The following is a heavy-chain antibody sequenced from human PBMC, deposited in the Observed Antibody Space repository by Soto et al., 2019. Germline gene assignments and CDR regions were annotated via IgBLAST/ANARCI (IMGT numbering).Heavy chain of an antibody. Sequence: PSETLSLPCNVSGGSISSSSYYWGGIRQPPGKGLEWIGSIYYSGSTYYNPSLKSRVTISVDTSKNQFSLKPSSVTAADTAVYYCASLLPRRITIFGVVIPPDYWGQGTLVTVSS. CDR1: GGSISSSSYY. J-gene: IGHJ4*02. CDR3: ASLLPRRITIFGVVIPPDY. CDR2: IYYSGST. D-gene: IGHD3-3*01. V-gene: IGHV4-39*01.